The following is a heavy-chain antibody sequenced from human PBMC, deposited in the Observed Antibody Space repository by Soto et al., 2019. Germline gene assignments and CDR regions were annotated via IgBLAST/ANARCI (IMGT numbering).Heavy chain of an antibody. J-gene: IGHJ4*02. D-gene: IGHD3-10*01. Sequence: PSETLSLTCVVSDYSVSSSNWWGWIRQPPGKGLEWIGYMSYTGTTYYNPSLKSRVTMSVDTSKNQFSLQLTSVTAVDTAVYYCARTTLRRGNFDSWGQGTLVTVSS. CDR2: MSYTGTT. CDR1: DYSVSSSNW. V-gene: IGHV4-28*01. CDR3: ARTTLRRGNFDS.